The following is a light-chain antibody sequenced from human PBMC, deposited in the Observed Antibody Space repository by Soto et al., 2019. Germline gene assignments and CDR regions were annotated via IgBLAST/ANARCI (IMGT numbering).Light chain of an antibody. CDR2: DAS. Sequence: EIVLTHSPGTLSLSPGERATLPCRASQSITNNYLAWYQQKPGQAPRLVIYDASSRATGIPDRFSASGSGTDFTLTISRLEPEDFAVYFCQQYSNSPMTFGQGTKVDIK. CDR3: QQYSNSPMT. CDR1: QSITNNY. V-gene: IGKV3-20*01. J-gene: IGKJ1*01.